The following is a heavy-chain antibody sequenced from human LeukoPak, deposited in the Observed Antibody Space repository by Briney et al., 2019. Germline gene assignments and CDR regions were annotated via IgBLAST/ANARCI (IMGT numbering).Heavy chain of an antibody. J-gene: IGHJ6*02. CDR3: ARSGTITMVRGAPAYYYYGMDV. V-gene: IGHV4-59*08. Sequence: SETLSLTCTVSGGSISSYYWSWIRQPPGKGLEWIGYIYYSGSTNYNPSLKSRVTISVDTSKNQFSLKLSSVTAADTAVYYCARSGTITMVRGAPAYYYYGMDVWGQGTTVTVSS. D-gene: IGHD3-10*01. CDR1: GGSISSYY. CDR2: IYYSGST.